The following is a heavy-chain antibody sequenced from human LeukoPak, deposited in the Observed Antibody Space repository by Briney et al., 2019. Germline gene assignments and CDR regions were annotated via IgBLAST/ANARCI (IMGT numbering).Heavy chain of an antibody. CDR3: ARGLLFDY. CDR1: GFTFSGYV. CDR2: IYSGGST. J-gene: IGHJ4*02. Sequence: GGSLRLSCAASGFTFSGYVMNWVRQAPGKGLEWVSVIYSGGSTYYADSVKGRFTISRDNSKNTLYLQMNSLRAEDTAVYYCARGLLFDYWGQGTLVTVSS. V-gene: IGHV3-53*01.